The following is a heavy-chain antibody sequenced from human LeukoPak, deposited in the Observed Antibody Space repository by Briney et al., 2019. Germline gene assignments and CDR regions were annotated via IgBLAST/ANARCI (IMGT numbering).Heavy chain of an antibody. V-gene: IGHV4-34*01. Sequence: SETLSLTCAVYGGSFSGYYWSWIRQPPGKGLGWIGEINHSGSTNYNPSLKSRVTISVDTSKNQFSLKLSSVTAADTAVYYCARLKVLPPAFDYWGQGTLVTVSS. CDR2: INHSGST. CDR1: GGSFSGYY. J-gene: IGHJ4*02. CDR3: ARLKVLPPAFDY.